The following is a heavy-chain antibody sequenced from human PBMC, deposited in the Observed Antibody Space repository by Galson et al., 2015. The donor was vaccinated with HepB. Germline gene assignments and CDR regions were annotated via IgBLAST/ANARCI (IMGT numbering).Heavy chain of an antibody. J-gene: IGHJ5*02. V-gene: IGHV1-3*01. Sequence: SVKVSCKASGYTFTNYAMHWVRQAPGQRLEWMGWINAGDGNTKYSQKFQGRVTITRDTSASTAYMELSSLRSEDTAVYYCARDGGYCSGGGCYSYNWFDPWGQGTLVTVSS. D-gene: IGHD2-15*01. CDR1: GYTFTNYA. CDR2: INAGDGNT. CDR3: ARDGGYCSGGGCYSYNWFDP.